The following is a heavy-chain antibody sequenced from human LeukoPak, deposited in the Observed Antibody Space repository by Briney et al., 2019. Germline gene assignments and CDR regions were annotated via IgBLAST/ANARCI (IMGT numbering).Heavy chain of an antibody. D-gene: IGHD3-9*01. V-gene: IGHV3-23*01. CDR1: GFTFSSYA. CDR2: ISGNGDGT. J-gene: IGHJ4*02. Sequence: GGSLRLSCAASGFTFSSYAMSWVRQAPGKGLEWVSAISGNGDGTYYADSVKGRFTISRDNSKTTLYLHNNSMRAENMAVYYCAKYHGPGIRYLDWYGFDYWGQGTLVTVSS. CDR3: AKYHGPGIRYLDWYGFDY.